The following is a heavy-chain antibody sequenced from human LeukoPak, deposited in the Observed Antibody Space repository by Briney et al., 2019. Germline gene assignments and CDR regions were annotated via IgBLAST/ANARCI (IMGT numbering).Heavy chain of an antibody. CDR2: IYYSGST. CDR1: GGTISSYY. V-gene: IGHV4-59*08. CDR3: ARQGGGFWYFDL. J-gene: IGHJ2*01. D-gene: IGHD6-25*01. Sequence: SETLSLTCTVSGGTISSYYWSWIRQPPGKGLEWIGYIYYSGSTNYNPSLKSRVTISVDTSKNQFSLKLSSVTAADTAVYYCARQGGGFWYFDLWGRGTLVTVSS.